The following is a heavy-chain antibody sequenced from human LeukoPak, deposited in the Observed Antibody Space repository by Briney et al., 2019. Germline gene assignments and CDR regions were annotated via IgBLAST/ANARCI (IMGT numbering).Heavy chain of an antibody. CDR1: GFTFSSYA. CDR2: ISSSSSTI. J-gene: IGHJ4*02. Sequence: GKSLRLSCAASGFTFSSYAINWVRQAPGKGLEWVSYISSSSSTIYYADSVKGRFTISRDNAKNSLYLQMNSLRAEDTAVYYCARDSGGYDGPSYFDYWGQGTLVTVSS. D-gene: IGHD5-12*01. V-gene: IGHV3-48*04. CDR3: ARDSGGYDGPSYFDY.